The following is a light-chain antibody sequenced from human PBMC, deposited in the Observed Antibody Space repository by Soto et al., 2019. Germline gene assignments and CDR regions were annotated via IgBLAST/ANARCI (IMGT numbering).Light chain of an antibody. V-gene: IGKV1-39*01. J-gene: IGKJ4*01. CDR1: QNIRSY. CDR2: AAS. Sequence: DIQMTQSPSSLSASLGDRVTITCRASQNIRSYVNWYQQKPGKAPKLLMYAASSLQSGVPSRFSGRGSGTDFTLTIRSLQPEDFATYYCQQSLSTPLTFGGGTKVEIK. CDR3: QQSLSTPLT.